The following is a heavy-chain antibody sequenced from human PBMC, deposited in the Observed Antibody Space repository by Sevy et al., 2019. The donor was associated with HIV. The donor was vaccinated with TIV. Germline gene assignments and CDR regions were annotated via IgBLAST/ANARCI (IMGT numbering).Heavy chain of an antibody. D-gene: IGHD3-3*01. J-gene: IGHJ6*03. CDR2: ISSSSSYI. CDR3: ARELRNYDFWSGSTYMDV. Sequence: GGSLRLSCVPSGFTFSTYGMNWVRQAPGKGLEWVSSISSSSSYIYYADSVKGRFTISRDNAKNSLYLQMNSLRAEDTAVYYCARELRNYDFWSGSTYMDVWGKGTTVTVSS. CDR1: GFTFSTYG. V-gene: IGHV3-21*01.